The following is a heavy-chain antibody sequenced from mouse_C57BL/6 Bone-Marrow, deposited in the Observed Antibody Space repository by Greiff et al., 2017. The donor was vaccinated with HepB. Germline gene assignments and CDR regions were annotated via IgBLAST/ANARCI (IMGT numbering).Heavy chain of an antibody. Sequence: EVQLQQSGPELVKPGASVKISCKASGYTFTDYYMNWVKQSHGKSLEWIGDINPNNGGTSYNQKFKGKATLTVDKSSSTAYMELRSLTSEDSAVYYCARRGTTVVATSHFDVWGTGTTVTVSS. CDR2: INPNNGGT. V-gene: IGHV1-26*01. CDR1: GYTFTDYY. D-gene: IGHD1-1*01. J-gene: IGHJ1*03. CDR3: ARRGTTVVATSHFDV.